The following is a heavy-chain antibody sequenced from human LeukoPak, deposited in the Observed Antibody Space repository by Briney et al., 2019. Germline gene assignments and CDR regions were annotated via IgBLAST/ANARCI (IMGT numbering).Heavy chain of an antibody. CDR1: GYSISSGYY. V-gene: IGHV4-38-2*02. J-gene: IGHJ4*02. D-gene: IGHD6-13*01. CDR2: IYHSGST. Sequence: SETLSLTCTVSGYSISSGYYWGWIRQPPGKGLEWIGSIYHSGSTYYNPSLKSRLTISVDTSKNQFSLKLSSVTAADTAVYYCARRGRYSSSWYFDVRGPLDYWGQGTLVTVSS. CDR3: ARRGRYSSSWYFDVRGPLDY.